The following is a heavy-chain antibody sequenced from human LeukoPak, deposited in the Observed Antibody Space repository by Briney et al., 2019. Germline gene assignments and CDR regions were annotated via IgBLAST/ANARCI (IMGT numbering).Heavy chain of an antibody. Sequence: SETLSLTCTISDASISTGGFYWTWIRQPPGEGLEWIGYIYYTGSVDYNASLKSRLTISLDTSKNRFSLKLNSVTAADTAVYYCARVNINNWHSCDYWGQGTLVTVSS. J-gene: IGHJ4*02. CDR1: DASISTGGFY. D-gene: IGHD1-1*01. CDR3: ARVNINNWHSCDY. V-gene: IGHV4-31*03. CDR2: IYYTGSV.